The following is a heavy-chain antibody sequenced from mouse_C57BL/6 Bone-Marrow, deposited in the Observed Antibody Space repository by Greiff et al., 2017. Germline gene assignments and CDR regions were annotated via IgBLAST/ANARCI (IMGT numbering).Heavy chain of an antibody. V-gene: IGHV1-75*01. Sequence: QVQLKQSGPELVKPGASVKISCKASGYTFTDYYINWVKQRPGQGLEWIGWIFPGSGSTYYNEKFKGKATLTVDKSYSTAYMLLSSLTSEDSAVYFCARRAYPYYYAMDYWGQGTSVTVSS. J-gene: IGHJ4*01. D-gene: IGHD2-10*01. CDR2: IFPGSGST. CDR3: ARRAYPYYYAMDY. CDR1: GYTFTDYY.